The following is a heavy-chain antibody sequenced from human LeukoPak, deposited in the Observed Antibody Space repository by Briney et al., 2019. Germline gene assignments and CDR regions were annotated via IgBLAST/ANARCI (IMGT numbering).Heavy chain of an antibody. J-gene: IGHJ4*02. V-gene: IGHV3-15*01. CDR3: TTGRTLLWYGDYFDY. CDR2: IKSKTDGGTI. CDR1: GFTFSDYY. D-gene: IGHD4-17*01. Sequence: GGSLRLSCAASGFTFSDYYMSWVRQAPGKGLEWVGRIKSKTDGGTIDYVAPVKGRFTISRDDSKNTLYLQMNSLKTEDTAVYYCTTGRTLLWYGDYFDYWGQGTLVTVSS.